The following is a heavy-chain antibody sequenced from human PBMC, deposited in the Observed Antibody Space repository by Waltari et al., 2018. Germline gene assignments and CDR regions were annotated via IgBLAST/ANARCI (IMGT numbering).Heavy chain of an antibody. CDR1: GGTFSSYA. V-gene: IGHV1-2*06. J-gene: IGHJ3*02. CDR3: AREERGGPNDI. D-gene: IGHD1-1*01. Sequence: QVQLVQSGAEVKKPGSSVKVSCKASGGTFSSYAISWVRQAPGQGLEWMGRINPNSGGTNYAQKFQGRVTMTRDTSISTAYMELSRLRSDDTAVYYCAREERGGPNDIWGQGTMVTVSS. CDR2: INPNSGGT.